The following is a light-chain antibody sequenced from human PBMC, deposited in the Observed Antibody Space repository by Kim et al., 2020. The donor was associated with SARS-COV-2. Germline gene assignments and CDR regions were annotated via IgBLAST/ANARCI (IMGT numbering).Light chain of an antibody. J-gene: IGKJ4*01. CDR1: QSISSW. Sequence: PSPSTLSASVGDRVTISCRASQSISSWLAWYQQKPGKAPNLLIYESSSLERGVPSRFSGSGSGTEFTLTISSLQPDDFATYYCQQYNSYPLTFGGGTKVDIK. CDR3: QQYNSYPLT. CDR2: ESS. V-gene: IGKV1-5*03.